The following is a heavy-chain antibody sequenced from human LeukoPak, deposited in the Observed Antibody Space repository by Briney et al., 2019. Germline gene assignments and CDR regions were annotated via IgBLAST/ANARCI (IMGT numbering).Heavy chain of an antibody. CDR2: IRYDGSNK. V-gene: IGHV3-30*02. CDR3: AKDSSSCPQLPNFDP. CDR1: GFTFSSYG. J-gene: IGHJ5*02. D-gene: IGHD6-13*01. Sequence: PGGSLRLSCAASGFTFSSYGMHWVRQAPGKGLEWVAFIRYDGSNKYYADSVKGRFTISRDNSKNTLYLQMNSLRAEDTAVYYCAKDSSSCPQLPNFDPWGQGTLVTVSS.